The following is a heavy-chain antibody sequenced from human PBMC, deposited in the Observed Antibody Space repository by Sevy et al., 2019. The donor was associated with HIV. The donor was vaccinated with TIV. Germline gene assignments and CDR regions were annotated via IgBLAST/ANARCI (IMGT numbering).Heavy chain of an antibody. J-gene: IGHJ4*02. CDR3: AKDRGRVADLLGILFDF. Sequence: GGSLRLSCAASGFTFSNYAMTWVRQAPGKGLEWVSAISGSGDSTYYADSVKGRFTISRDNSEKTLYLQMNSLRAEDTAVYYCAKDRGRVADLLGILFDFWGQGTLVTVSS. CDR1: GFTFSNYA. CDR2: ISGSGDST. D-gene: IGHD6-19*01. V-gene: IGHV3-23*01.